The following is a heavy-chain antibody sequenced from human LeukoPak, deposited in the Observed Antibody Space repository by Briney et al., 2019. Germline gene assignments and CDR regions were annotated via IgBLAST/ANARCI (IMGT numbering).Heavy chain of an antibody. CDR2: IKQDGSEK. Sequence: GGSLRLSCAASGFTFSSYWMSWVRQAPGKGLEWVANIKQDGSEKYYVDSVKGRFTISRDNAKNSLYLQMNSLRAEDTAVYYCARDRPLGIGGYFGYWGQGTLVTVSS. CDR3: ARDRPLGIGGYFGY. CDR1: GFTFSSYW. V-gene: IGHV3-7*01. D-gene: IGHD7-27*01. J-gene: IGHJ4*02.